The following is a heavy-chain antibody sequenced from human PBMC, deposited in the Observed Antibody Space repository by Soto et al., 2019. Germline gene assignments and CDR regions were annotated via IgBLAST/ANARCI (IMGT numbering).Heavy chain of an antibody. J-gene: IGHJ4*02. D-gene: IGHD4-17*01. CDR2: IYYSGSA. V-gene: IGHV4-59*08. CDR1: GGSISSYY. CDR3: ARNYGGNVDY. Sequence: QVQLQESGPGLVRPSETLSLTSTVSGGSISSYYWSWIRQPPGKGLEWIGDIYYSGSANYNPSLKSRVTISVDTSKNQFSLKLSSATAADTAVYYCARNYGGNVDYWGQGTLVTVSS.